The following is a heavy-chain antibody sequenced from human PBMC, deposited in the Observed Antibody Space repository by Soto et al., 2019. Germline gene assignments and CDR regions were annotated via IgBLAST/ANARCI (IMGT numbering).Heavy chain of an antibody. Sequence: SVKVSCKASGGTFSSYAISWVRQAPGQGLEWMGGIIPIFGTANYAQKFQGRVTITADESTSTAYMELSSLRSEDTAVYYCAREDIVLMVYAIGLRDYYGMDFWGQGTTVTV. J-gene: IGHJ6*02. CDR1: GGTFSSYA. V-gene: IGHV1-69*13. CDR2: IIPIFGTA. D-gene: IGHD2-8*01. CDR3: AREDIVLMVYAIGLRDYYGMDF.